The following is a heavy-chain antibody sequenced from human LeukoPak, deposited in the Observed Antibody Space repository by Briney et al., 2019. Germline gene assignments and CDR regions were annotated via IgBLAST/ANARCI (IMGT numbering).Heavy chain of an antibody. Sequence: SETLSLTCAVYGGSFSGYYWSWIRQPPGKGLEWIGEINHSGSTNYNPSLKSRVTISVDTSKNQFSLKLSSVTAADTAVYYCARGIDHFDYWGQGTLVTVSS. CDR1: GGSFSGYY. J-gene: IGHJ4*02. CDR2: INHSGST. V-gene: IGHV4-34*01. CDR3: ARGIDHFDY.